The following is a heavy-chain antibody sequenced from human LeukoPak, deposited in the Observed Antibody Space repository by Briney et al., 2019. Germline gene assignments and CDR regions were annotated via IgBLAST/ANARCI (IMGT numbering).Heavy chain of an antibody. V-gene: IGHV3-30*02. CDR1: GFTFSTYG. Sequence: PGGSLRLSCAASGFTFSTYGILWVRQAPGKGLEWAAFINYDGTEQYYADSVKGRFTISRDNSKDTLFLQMNSLRAEDTAVYYCAKGLGKAGASNTWYFYIWGRGTLVTVSS. D-gene: IGHD6-13*01. J-gene: IGHJ2*01. CDR2: INYDGTEQ. CDR3: AKGLGKAGASNTWYFYI.